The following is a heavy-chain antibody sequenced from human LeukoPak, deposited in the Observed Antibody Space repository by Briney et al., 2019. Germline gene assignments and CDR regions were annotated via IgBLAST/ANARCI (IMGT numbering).Heavy chain of an antibody. CDR3: AREYYYDSSGHLNSHFDY. CDR1: GFTFSTFA. CDR2: ISGSGGST. Sequence: PGGSLRLSCAASGFTFSTFAMNWVRQAPGKGLEWVSAISGSGGSTYYADSVKGRFTISRDNAKNTLYLQMNSLRAEDTAVYYCAREYYYDSSGHLNSHFDYWGQGTLVTVSS. D-gene: IGHD3-22*01. J-gene: IGHJ4*02. V-gene: IGHV3-23*01.